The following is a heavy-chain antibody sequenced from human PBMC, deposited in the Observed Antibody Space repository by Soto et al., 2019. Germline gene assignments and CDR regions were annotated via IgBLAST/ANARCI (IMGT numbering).Heavy chain of an antibody. Sequence: GGSLRLSCAASGFTFSSYAMSWVRQAPGKGLEWVSAISGSGGSTYYADSVKGRFTISRDNSKNTLYLQMNSLRAEDTAVYYCAKGQSYGSHYYYYYGMDVWGQGTTVTVSS. J-gene: IGHJ6*02. CDR3: AKGQSYGSHYYYYYGMDV. D-gene: IGHD5-18*01. CDR1: GFTFSSYA. CDR2: ISGSGGST. V-gene: IGHV3-23*01.